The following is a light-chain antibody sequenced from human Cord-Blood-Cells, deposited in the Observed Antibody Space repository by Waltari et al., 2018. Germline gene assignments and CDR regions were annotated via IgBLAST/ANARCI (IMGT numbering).Light chain of an antibody. CDR3: GTWDSSLSAGV. CDR1: RPNLRKNY. J-gene: IGLJ1*01. CDR2: ENN. V-gene: IGLV1-51*02. Sequence: QSVLTQPPSVPAAPGQKVTISCPGRRPNLRKNYVPCSQPLPGTAPKLLIYENNKRPSGIPDRFSGSKSGTSATLGITGLQTGDEADYYCGTWDSSLSAGVFGTGTKVTVL.